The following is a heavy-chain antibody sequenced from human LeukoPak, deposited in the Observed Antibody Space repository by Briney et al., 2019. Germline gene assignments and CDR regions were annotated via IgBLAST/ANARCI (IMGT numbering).Heavy chain of an antibody. Sequence: PGGSLRLSCAASGFTFSSYAMSWVRQAPGKGLEWVSSISGSAAGTYYADSVKGRFTISRDNPNNTLYLQMSSLRAEDTAVYYCARSAATTITTSALNWFDPWGQGTLVTVSS. CDR2: ISGSAAGT. CDR1: GFTFSSYA. D-gene: IGHD4-11*01. V-gene: IGHV3-23*01. CDR3: ARSAATTITTSALNWFDP. J-gene: IGHJ5*02.